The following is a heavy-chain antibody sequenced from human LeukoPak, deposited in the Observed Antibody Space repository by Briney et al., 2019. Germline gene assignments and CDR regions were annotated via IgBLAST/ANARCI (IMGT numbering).Heavy chain of an antibody. D-gene: IGHD1-14*01. CDR2: INQGGSDK. J-gene: IGHJ4*02. V-gene: IGHV3-7*01. CDR1: GFTFSGHW. CDR3: TRDRSRAEDD. Sequence: GGSLRLSCAASGFTFSGHWMSWVRQAPGKGLEWVANINQGGSDKYYVDSVKGRFTVSRDNANNLLYLQMNSLRGEDTAVYYCTRDRSRAEDDWGQGTLVTVSS.